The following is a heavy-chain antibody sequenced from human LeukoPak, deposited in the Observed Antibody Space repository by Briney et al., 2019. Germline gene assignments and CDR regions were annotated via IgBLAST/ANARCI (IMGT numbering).Heavy chain of an antibody. CDR3: AGNYGPYYFDY. D-gene: IGHD3-10*01. Sequence: GRSLGLSCAASGFTFSSYGMHWVRQAPGKGLEWVAVISYDGSNKYYADSVKGRFTISRDNSKNTLYLQMNSLRAEDTAVYYCAGNYGPYYFDYWGQGTLVTVSS. V-gene: IGHV3-30*03. J-gene: IGHJ4*02. CDR2: ISYDGSNK. CDR1: GFTFSSYG.